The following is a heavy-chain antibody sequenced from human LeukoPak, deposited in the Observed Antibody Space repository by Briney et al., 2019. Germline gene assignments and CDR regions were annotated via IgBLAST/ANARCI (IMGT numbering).Heavy chain of an antibody. CDR1: GVSISSYY. CDR2: IYYSGST. V-gene: IGHV4-59*01. D-gene: IGHD3-16*02. Sequence: KASETLSLTCTVSGVSISSYYWSWIRQPPGKGLEWIGYIYYSGSTNYNPSLKSRVTISVDTSKNQFSLKLSSVTAADTAVYYCARESLYDYVWGGYRNGMDVWGQGTTVTVSS. CDR3: ARESLYDYVWGGYRNGMDV. J-gene: IGHJ6*02.